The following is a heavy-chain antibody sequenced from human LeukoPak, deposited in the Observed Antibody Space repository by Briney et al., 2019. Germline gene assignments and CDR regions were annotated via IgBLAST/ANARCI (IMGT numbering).Heavy chain of an antibody. D-gene: IGHD2-2*01. CDR2: IYYSGST. CDR3: ARGSCSSTSCYARPYYFDY. CDR1: GGSISSSSYY. J-gene: IGHJ4*02. Sequence: ASETLSLTCTVSGGSISSSSYYWGWIRQPPGKGLEWIGSIYYSGSTNYNPSLKSRVTISVDTSKNQFSLKLSSVTAADTAVYYCARGSCSSTSCYARPYYFDYWGQGTLVTVSS. V-gene: IGHV4-39*07.